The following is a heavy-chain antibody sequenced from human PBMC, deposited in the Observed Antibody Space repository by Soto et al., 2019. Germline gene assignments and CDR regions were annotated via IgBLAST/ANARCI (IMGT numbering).Heavy chain of an antibody. J-gene: IGHJ3*02. Sequence: SETLSLTCTVSGGSISSYYWSWIRQPPGKGLEWIGYIYYSGSTNYNPSLKSRVTISVDTPKNQFSLKLSSVTAADTAVYYCARGHNYGYSNFDIWGLGTMLTVSS. D-gene: IGHD5-18*01. V-gene: IGHV4-59*01. CDR2: IYYSGST. CDR1: GGSISSYY. CDR3: ARGHNYGYSNFDI.